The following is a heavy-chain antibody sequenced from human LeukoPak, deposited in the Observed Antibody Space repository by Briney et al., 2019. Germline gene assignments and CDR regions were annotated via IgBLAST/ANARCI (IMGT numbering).Heavy chain of an antibody. D-gene: IGHD3-16*02. V-gene: IGHV1-18*04. J-gene: IGHJ4*02. CDR3: AKDYRFSDPKSGLASDH. CDR1: GYTFTTYG. Sequence: ASVKVSCKASGYTFTTYGISWVRQAPGQGLEWMGWISAYNGNTNYAQKPQGRVTMTTDTSTSTAYMELRNLRSDDTAVYYCAKDYRFSDPKSGLASDHWGQGTLVTVSS. CDR2: ISAYNGNT.